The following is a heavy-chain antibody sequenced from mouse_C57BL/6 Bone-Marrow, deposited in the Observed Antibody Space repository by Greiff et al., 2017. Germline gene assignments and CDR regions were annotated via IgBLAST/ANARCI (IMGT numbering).Heavy chain of an antibody. CDR3: AETGRVFDY. D-gene: IGHD4-1*01. V-gene: IGHV1-64*01. J-gene: IGHJ2*01. CDR1: GYTFTSYW. CDR2: IHPNSGST. Sequence: QVQLQQSGAELVKPGASVKLSCKASGYTFTSYWMHWVKQRPGQGLEWIGMIHPNSGSTNYNEKFKSKATLTVYKSSSTAYMQLSSLTSEDSAVYYCAETGRVFDYWGQGTTLTVSS.